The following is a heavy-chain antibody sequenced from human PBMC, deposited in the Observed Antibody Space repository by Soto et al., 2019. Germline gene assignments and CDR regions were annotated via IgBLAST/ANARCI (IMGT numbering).Heavy chain of an antibody. J-gene: IGHJ4*02. CDR1: GFTFSNAW. Sequence: EVQLVESGGGLVKPGGSLRLSCAASGFTFSNAWMTWVRQAPGKGLEWVGRIKTKSDGGTIDYAAPVKGRFTISRDDSKNTLYLQMNSLKTEDTAVYYCTTPINYYDSSGSLDWGQGTLVTVSS. CDR2: IKTKSDGGTI. CDR3: TTPINYYDSSGSLD. V-gene: IGHV3-15*01. D-gene: IGHD3-22*01.